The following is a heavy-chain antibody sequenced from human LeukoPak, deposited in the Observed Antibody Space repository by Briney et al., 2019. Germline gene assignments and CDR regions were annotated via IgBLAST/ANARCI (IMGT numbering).Heavy chain of an antibody. CDR2: IRYDGSNK. CDR1: GFTFSSYG. D-gene: IGHD6-6*01. Sequence: GGSLRLSCAASGFTFSSYGMHWVRQAPGKGLEWVAFIRYDGSNKYYADSVKGRLTISRDNSKNTLYLQMNSLRAEDTAVYYCAKDSIAAHGVYAFDIWGQGTMVTVSS. CDR3: AKDSIAAHGVYAFDI. V-gene: IGHV3-30*02. J-gene: IGHJ3*02.